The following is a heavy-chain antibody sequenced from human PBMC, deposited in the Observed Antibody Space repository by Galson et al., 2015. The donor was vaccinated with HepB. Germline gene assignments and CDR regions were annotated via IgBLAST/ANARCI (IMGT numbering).Heavy chain of an antibody. CDR3: ARERYYHDSSGYYWYFDL. CDR2: INPNSGGT. J-gene: IGHJ2*01. CDR1: GYTFTGYY. D-gene: IGHD3-22*01. Sequence: SVKVSCKASGYTFTGYYMHWVRQAPGQGLEWMGRINPNSGGTNYAQKFQGRVTMTRDTSISTAYMELSRLRSDDTVVYYCARERYYHDSSGYYWYFDLWGRGTLVTVSS. V-gene: IGHV1-2*05.